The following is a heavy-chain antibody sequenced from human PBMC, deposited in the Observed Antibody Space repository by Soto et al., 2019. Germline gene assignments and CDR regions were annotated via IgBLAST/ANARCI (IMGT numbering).Heavy chain of an antibody. CDR2: ISSSSSYI. D-gene: IGHD3-10*01. Sequence: GGSLRLSCAASGFTFSSYSMNWVRQAPGKGLEWVSSISSSSSYIYYADSVKGRFTISRDNAKNSLYLQMNSLRAEDTAVYYCARGHYYGSGSYERNDYWGQGTLVTVSS. CDR3: ARGHYYGSGSYERNDY. J-gene: IGHJ4*02. V-gene: IGHV3-21*01. CDR1: GFTFSSYS.